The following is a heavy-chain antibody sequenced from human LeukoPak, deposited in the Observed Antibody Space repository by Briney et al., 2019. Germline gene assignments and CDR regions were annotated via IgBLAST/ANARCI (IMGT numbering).Heavy chain of an antibody. CDR3: AREFSSGSYYKGYFDH. CDR1: GFTFSSYW. V-gene: IGHV3-7*03. J-gene: IGHJ4*02. D-gene: IGHD3-10*01. CDR2: IKQDGSEK. Sequence: GGSLRLSCAASGFTFSSYWMSWVRQAPGKGLEWVANIKQDGSEKYYVDSVKGRFTISRDNAKNSLYLQMNSLRAEDTAVYYCAREFSSGSYYKGYFDHWGQGTLVTVSS.